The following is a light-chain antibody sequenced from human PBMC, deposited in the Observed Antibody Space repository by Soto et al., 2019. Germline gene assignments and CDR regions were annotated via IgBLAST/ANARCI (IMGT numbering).Light chain of an antibody. V-gene: IGKV1-5*01. CDR2: DAS. Sequence: DIQRTQSPSTLSVSVGDRVTITCRASQSISSWLAWYQQKPGKAPKLLIYDASSLESGVPSRFSGSGSGTEFTLTISSLQPDDFATYYCQQYNSYSWTFGQGTKVDIK. CDR1: QSISSW. J-gene: IGKJ1*01. CDR3: QQYNSYSWT.